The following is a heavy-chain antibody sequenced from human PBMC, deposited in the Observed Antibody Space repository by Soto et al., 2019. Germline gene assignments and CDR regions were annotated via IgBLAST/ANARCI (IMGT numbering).Heavy chain of an antibody. CDR3: ARALKQPWGGMDV. Sequence: SETLSLTCTVSGDSVSSNSYYWSWIRQPPGKGLEFIGYIYYSGSTNYNPSLKSRVTISLDTSKNQFSLRLSSVTAADTAVYYCARALKQPWGGMDVWGQGTTVTVSS. D-gene: IGHD6-13*01. CDR1: GDSVSSNSYY. CDR2: IYYSGST. V-gene: IGHV4-61*01. J-gene: IGHJ6*02.